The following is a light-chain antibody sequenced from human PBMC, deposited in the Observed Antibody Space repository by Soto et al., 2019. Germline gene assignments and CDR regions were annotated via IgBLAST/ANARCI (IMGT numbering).Light chain of an antibody. CDR1: SSDVGGYNY. V-gene: IGLV2-14*03. CDR2: DVS. Sequence: QSALTQPASVSGSPGQSITISCTGTSSDVGGYNYVSWYQQHPGKAPKLMIYDVSRRPSGVSNRFSGSKSGNTASLTISGLQAADEADYYCSSYTRSSTLVFGGGTKVTVL. J-gene: IGLJ3*02. CDR3: SSYTRSSTLV.